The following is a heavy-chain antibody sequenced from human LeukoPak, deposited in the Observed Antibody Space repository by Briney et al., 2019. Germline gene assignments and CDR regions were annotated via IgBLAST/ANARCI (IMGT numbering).Heavy chain of an antibody. D-gene: IGHD4-17*01. V-gene: IGHV3-7*01. J-gene: IGHJ4*02. CDR1: GFTFSNYW. CDR2: IKQDGTIK. CDR3: VRDRDDGSFGY. Sequence: GGSLRLSCAASGFTFSNYWMSWVRQAPERGLEWVANIKQDGTIKQYVDSVKGRFTISRDNAKNSLYLQMNSLRDEDTAVYYCVRDRDDGSFGYWGQGTLVAVSS.